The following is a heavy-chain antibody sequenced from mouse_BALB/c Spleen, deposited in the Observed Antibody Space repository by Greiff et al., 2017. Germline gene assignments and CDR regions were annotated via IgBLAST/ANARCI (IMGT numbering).Heavy chain of an antibody. Sequence: EVKLMESGGGLVKPGGSLKLSCAASGFTFSSYAMSWVRQTPEKRLEWVASISSGGSTYYPDSVKGRFTISRDNARNILYLQMSSLRSEDTAMYYCARNYGPYYFDYWGQGTTLTVSS. CDR1: GFTFSSYA. CDR2: ISSGGST. CDR3: ARNYGPYYFDY. J-gene: IGHJ2*01. V-gene: IGHV5-6-5*01. D-gene: IGHD1-2*01.